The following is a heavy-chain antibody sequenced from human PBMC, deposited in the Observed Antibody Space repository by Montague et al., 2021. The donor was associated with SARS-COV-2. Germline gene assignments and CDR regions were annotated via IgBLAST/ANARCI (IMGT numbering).Heavy chain of an antibody. V-gene: IGHV4-39*06. CDR2: ICYSGMA. D-gene: IGHD3-22*01. J-gene: IGHJ4*02. CDR1: GGSISSQTSC. CDR3: ASTVDYYAHFDS. Sequence: SETLSLTYTVSGGSISSQTSCWGWARLPPGKGLEWIGSICYSGMAHYTPSLKSRLIISLDTSKTHVPLKLRSVTAADTAVYYCASTVDYYAHFDSWGQGTLVSVSS.